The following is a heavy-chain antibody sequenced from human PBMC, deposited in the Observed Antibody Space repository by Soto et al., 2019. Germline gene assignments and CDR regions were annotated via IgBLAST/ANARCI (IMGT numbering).Heavy chain of an antibody. CDR2: ISGSGGST. Sequence: EVQLLESGGGLVQPGGSLRLSCVASGFTFSSYAMSWVRQAPGKGLEWVSAISGSGGSTYYADSVKGRFTISRDNSKNTLYLQMNSLRAEDTAVYYCAKWESDCSSTSCYAYLYFDYWGQGTLVTVSS. J-gene: IGHJ4*02. CDR3: AKWESDCSSTSCYAYLYFDY. D-gene: IGHD2-2*01. V-gene: IGHV3-23*01. CDR1: GFTFSSYA.